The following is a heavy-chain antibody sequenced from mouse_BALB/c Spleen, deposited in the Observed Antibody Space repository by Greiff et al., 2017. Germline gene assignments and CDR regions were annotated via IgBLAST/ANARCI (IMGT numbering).Heavy chain of an antibody. CDR1: GFTFSSYA. CDR3: ARGGYYVKYYAMDY. V-gene: IGHV5-9-4*01. CDR2: ISSGGSYT. D-gene: IGHD2-3*01. J-gene: IGHJ4*01. Sequence: EVMLVESGGGLVKPGGSLKLSCAASGFTFSSYAMSWVRQSPEKRLEWVAEISSGGSYTYYPDTVTGRFTISRDNAKNTLYLEMSSLRSEDTAMYYCARGGYYVKYYAMDYWGQGTSVTVSS.